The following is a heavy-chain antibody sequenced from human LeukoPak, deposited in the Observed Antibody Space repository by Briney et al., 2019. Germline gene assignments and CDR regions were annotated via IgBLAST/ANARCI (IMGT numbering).Heavy chain of an antibody. CDR3: AREWRIAARNFDY. Sequence: ASVKVSCKASGYTFTGYYMHWVRQAPGQGLEWMGWINPNSGGTNYAQKFQGRVTTTRDTSISTAYMELSRLRSDDTAMYYCAREWRIAARNFDYWGQGTLVTVSS. J-gene: IGHJ4*02. D-gene: IGHD6-6*01. CDR2: INPNSGGT. V-gene: IGHV1-2*02. CDR1: GYTFTGYY.